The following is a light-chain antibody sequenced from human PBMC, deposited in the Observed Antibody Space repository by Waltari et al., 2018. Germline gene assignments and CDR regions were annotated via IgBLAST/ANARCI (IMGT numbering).Light chain of an antibody. V-gene: IGKV3D-15*01. CDR3: QQYNNWPPYT. CDR2: GAA. Sequence: EIVMTQSPATLSVSPGERATLSCRASQSVSSNLAWYQQKPGLAPRLLIYGAATRATGIPARFSGSGSGTEFTLTISSLQSEDFAVYYCQQYNNWPPYTFGQGTKLE. J-gene: IGKJ2*01. CDR1: QSVSSN.